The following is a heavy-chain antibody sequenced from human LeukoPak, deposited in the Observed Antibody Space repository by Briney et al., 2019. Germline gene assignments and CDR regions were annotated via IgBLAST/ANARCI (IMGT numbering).Heavy chain of an antibody. D-gene: IGHD5-12*01. J-gene: IGHJ6*02. CDR3: AKDQSLRGYDFPYYYYGMDV. Sequence: GRSLRLSCAASGFTFSGYGMHWVRQAPGKGLEWVAVISYDGSNKYYADSVKGRFTISRDNSKNTLYLQMNSLRAEDTAVYYCAKDQSLRGYDFPYYYYGMDVWGQGTTVTVSS. CDR1: GFTFSGYG. CDR2: ISYDGSNK. V-gene: IGHV3-30*18.